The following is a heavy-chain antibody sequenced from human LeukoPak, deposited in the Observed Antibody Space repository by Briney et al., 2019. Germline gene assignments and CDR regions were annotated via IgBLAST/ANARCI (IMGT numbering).Heavy chain of an antibody. CDR3: ARGFRQLLRRGYYFDY. CDR2: INHSGST. D-gene: IGHD2-2*01. Sequence: PSETLSLTCAVYGGSFSGYYWSWIRQPPGKGLEWIGEINHSGSTNYNPSLKSRVTISVDTSKNQFSLKLSSVTAADTAVYYCARGFRQLLRRGYYFDYWGQGTLVTDSS. V-gene: IGHV4-34*01. J-gene: IGHJ4*02. CDR1: GGSFSGYY.